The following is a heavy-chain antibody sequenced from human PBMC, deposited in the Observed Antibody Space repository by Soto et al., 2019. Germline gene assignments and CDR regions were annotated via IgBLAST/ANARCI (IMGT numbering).Heavy chain of an antibody. Sequence: PGGSLRLSCAASGFTFSSYGMHWVRQAPGKGLEWVAVIWYDGSNKYYADSVKGRFTISRDNSKNTLYLQMNSLRAEDTAVYYCAREQLAVAGRAVFDYWGQGTLVTVSS. CDR2: IWYDGSNK. V-gene: IGHV3-33*01. CDR3: AREQLAVAGRAVFDY. J-gene: IGHJ4*02. CDR1: GFTFSSYG. D-gene: IGHD6-19*01.